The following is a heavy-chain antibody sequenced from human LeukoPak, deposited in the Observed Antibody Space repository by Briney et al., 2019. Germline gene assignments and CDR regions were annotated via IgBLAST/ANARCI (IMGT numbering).Heavy chain of an antibody. V-gene: IGHV1-2*02. D-gene: IGHD3-22*01. CDR3: ARGYYDSGGPRLDY. J-gene: IGHJ4*02. Sequence: ASVKVSCKASGYTFTGYYIHWVRLAPGQGPEWMRWINPNSGDTNYGQKFQGRVTMTRDTSISTAYMELTRLTSDDTTVYYCARGYYDSGGPRLDYWGQGTLVTVSS. CDR1: GYTFTGYY. CDR2: INPNSGDT.